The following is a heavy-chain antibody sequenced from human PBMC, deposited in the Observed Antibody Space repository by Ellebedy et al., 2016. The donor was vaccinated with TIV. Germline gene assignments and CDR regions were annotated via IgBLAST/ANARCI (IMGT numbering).Heavy chain of an antibody. J-gene: IGHJ5*02. D-gene: IGHD3-10*01. Sequence: MPSETLSLTCTVSGGSITSSSYYWGWIRQPPGKGLAWIGSIYYSGSTYYNPSLKSRVTISVDTSKNPFSLKLSSVTAADTAVYYCASHMVREATWFDPWGQGTLVTVSS. CDR2: IYYSGST. V-gene: IGHV4-39*01. CDR1: GGSITSSSYY. CDR3: ASHMVREATWFDP.